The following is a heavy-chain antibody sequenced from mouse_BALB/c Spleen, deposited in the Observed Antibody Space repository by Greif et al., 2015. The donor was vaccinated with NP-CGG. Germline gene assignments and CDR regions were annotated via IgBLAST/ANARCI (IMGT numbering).Heavy chain of an antibody. CDR1: GYSFTGYY. CDR2: ISCYNGAT. J-gene: IGHJ4*01. Sequence: LVKTGASVKISCKASGYSFTGYYMHWVKQSHGKSLEWIGYISCYNGATSYNQKFKGKATFTVDTSSSTAYMQFNSLTSEDSAVYYCARGYGSSYGLYAMDYWGQGTSVTVS. V-gene: IGHV1S34*01. D-gene: IGHD1-1*01. CDR3: ARGYGSSYGLYAMDY.